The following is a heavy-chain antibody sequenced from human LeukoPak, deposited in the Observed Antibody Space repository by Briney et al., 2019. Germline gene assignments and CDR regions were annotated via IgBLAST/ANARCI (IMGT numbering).Heavy chain of an antibody. D-gene: IGHD3-3*01. J-gene: IGHJ4*02. CDR1: GFSFSSYA. V-gene: IGHV3-23*01. Sequence: PGGSLRLSCEASGFSFSSYATSCVRQAPGKGLEWVSGISGSGGTTYYAGSVKGRFTISRDISKNTLYLQMSSLRAGDTAVYYCARDLYADFWSGSVFDYWGRGTLVTVSS. CDR3: ARDLYADFWSGSVFDY. CDR2: ISGSGGTT.